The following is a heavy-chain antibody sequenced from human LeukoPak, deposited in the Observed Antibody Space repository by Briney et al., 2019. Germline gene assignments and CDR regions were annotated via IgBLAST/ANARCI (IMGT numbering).Heavy chain of an antibody. V-gene: IGHV3-30*18. J-gene: IGHJ4*02. D-gene: IGHD3-22*01. CDR2: ISYDGSNK. CDR1: GFTVSSNY. Sequence: GGSLRLSCAASGFTVSSNYMSWVRKAPGKGLEWVAVISYDGSNKYYADSVKGRFTISRDNSKNTLYLQMNSLRAEDTAVYYCAKDQTKDYYDSSGYYGFDYWGQGTLVTVSS. CDR3: AKDQTKDYYDSSGYYGFDY.